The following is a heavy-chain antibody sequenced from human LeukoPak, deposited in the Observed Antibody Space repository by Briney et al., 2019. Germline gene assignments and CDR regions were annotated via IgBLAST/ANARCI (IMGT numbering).Heavy chain of an antibody. Sequence: GGSLRLSCVVSGINFNKNAMNWVRQAPGKGPEWVSGIGSGDGDAYYAASVKGRFTISRDNSKNTLYLQMNSLRADDTAVYYCAKGLRYSDNWGQGTLVTVSS. D-gene: IGHD3-9*01. J-gene: IGHJ4*02. CDR1: GINFNKNA. V-gene: IGHV3-23*01. CDR3: AKGLRYSDN. CDR2: IGSGDGDA.